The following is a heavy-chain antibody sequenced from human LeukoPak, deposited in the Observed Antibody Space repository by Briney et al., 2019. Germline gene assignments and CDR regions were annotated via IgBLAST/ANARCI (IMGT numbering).Heavy chain of an antibody. J-gene: IGHJ4*02. CDR3: ARDGMPHCSGGSCYSGPEY. Sequence: ASVKVSCKASGYTFTSYAMHWVRQAPGQRLEWMGWINVGNGNTKYSQKFQGRVTITRDTSASTAYMELSSLRSEDTAVYYCARDGMPHCSGGSCYSGPEYWGQGTLVTVSS. D-gene: IGHD2-15*01. CDR1: GYTFTSYA. CDR2: INVGNGNT. V-gene: IGHV1-3*01.